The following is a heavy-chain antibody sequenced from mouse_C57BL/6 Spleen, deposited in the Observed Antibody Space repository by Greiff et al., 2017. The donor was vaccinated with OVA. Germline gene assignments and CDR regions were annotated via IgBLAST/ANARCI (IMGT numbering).Heavy chain of an antibody. J-gene: IGHJ4*01. CDR1: GFTFSSYG. Sequence: VQLVESGGDLVKPGGSLKLSCAASGFTFSSYGMSWVRQTPDKRLEWVATISSGGSYTYYPDSVKGRFTISRDNAKNTLYLQMSSLKSEDTAMYYCARQGSNYYAMDYWGQGTSVTVSS. CDR2: ISSGGSYT. V-gene: IGHV5-6*01. CDR3: ARQGSNYYAMDY. D-gene: IGHD2-5*01.